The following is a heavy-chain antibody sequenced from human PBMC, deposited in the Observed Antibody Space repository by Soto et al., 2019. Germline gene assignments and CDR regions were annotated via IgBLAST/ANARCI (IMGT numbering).Heavy chain of an antibody. D-gene: IGHD6-13*01. CDR3: ARGSAAGTKSPVDY. CDR1: GGSISGYY. J-gene: IGHJ4*02. Sequence: VQLQESGPGLVKPSETLSLTCTVSGGSISGYYWSWIRQSPGKGLEWIGYIHYSGSTNYNPSLNSQVTISVDTSKNQLSLKLSSVTAADTAVYYCARGSAAGTKSPVDYWGQGTLVTVSS. CDR2: IHYSGST. V-gene: IGHV4-59*01.